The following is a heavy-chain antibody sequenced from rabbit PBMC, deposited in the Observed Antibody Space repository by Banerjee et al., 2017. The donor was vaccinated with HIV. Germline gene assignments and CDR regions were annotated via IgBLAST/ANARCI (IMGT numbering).Heavy chain of an antibody. CDR3: ARDLAGVIGWNFGL. Sequence: QEQLEESGGDLVKPEGSLTLSCKASGFSFSNKYVMCWVRQAPGKGLEWIACIYAGSSGSTYYANWAKGRFTISKTSWTTVTLQMTSLTAADTATYFCARDLAGVIGWNFGLWGPGTLVTVS. D-gene: IGHD4-1*01. CDR1: GFSFSNKYV. V-gene: IGHV1S45*01. J-gene: IGHJ4*01. CDR2: IYAGSSGST.